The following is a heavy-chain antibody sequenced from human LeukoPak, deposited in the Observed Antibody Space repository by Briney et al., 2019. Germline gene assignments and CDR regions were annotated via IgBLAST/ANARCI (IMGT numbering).Heavy chain of an antibody. J-gene: IGHJ4*02. CDR1: GFTFSSYG. CDR2: ISGSGGST. Sequence: GGSLRLSCAASGFTFSSYGMSWVRQAPGKGLEWVSAISGSGGSTYYADSVRGRFTISRDNSKNTLYLQMNSLRAEDTAIYYCAKDLVTGSLDYWGQGTLVTVSS. V-gene: IGHV3-23*01. D-gene: IGHD3-10*01. CDR3: AKDLVTGSLDY.